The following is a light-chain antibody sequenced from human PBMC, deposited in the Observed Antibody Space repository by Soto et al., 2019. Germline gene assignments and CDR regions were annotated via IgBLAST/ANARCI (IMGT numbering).Light chain of an antibody. J-gene: IGKJ5*01. Sequence: EIVLTQSPATLSVSPGERAILSCRASQSVRSSLAWYQQKPGQAPRLLIYDASNRATGIPARFSGSGSGTDFTLTISSLEHEDFAVYYCQQRSNWPLITFGQGTRLDIK. CDR2: DAS. CDR1: QSVRSS. CDR3: QQRSNWPLIT. V-gene: IGKV3-11*01.